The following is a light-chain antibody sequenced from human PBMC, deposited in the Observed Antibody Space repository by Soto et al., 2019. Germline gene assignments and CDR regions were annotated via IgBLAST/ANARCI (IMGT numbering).Light chain of an antibody. Sequence: AIRMTQSPSSFSASTGDRVTITCRASQGISSYLAWYQQKPGKAPKLLIYAASTLQSGVPSRFSGSGSGTDFTLTISCLQSEDFATYYCQQYYSDHLTFGPGTKLDIK. CDR1: QGISSY. CDR3: QQYYSDHLT. J-gene: IGKJ3*01. V-gene: IGKV1-8*01. CDR2: AAS.